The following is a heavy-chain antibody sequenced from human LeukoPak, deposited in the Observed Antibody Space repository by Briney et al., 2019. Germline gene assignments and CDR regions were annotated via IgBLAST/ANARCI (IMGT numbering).Heavy chain of an antibody. CDR3: ARLYYYGSGSYSDAFDI. D-gene: IGHD3-10*01. V-gene: IGHV4-34*01. CDR1: GGSFSGYY. J-gene: IGHJ3*02. Sequence: SETLSPTCAVYGGSFSGYYWSWIRQPPGKGLEWIGEINHSGSTNYNPSLKSRVTVSVDTSKNQFSLKLSSVTAADTAVYYCARLYYYGSGSYSDAFDIWGQGTMVTVSS. CDR2: INHSGST.